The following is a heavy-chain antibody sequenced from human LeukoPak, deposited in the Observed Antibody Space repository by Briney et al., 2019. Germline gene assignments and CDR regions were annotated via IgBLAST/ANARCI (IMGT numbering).Heavy chain of an antibody. CDR3: AKDHSGYDLVPAPRVY. CDR1: GFTFSSYG. J-gene: IGHJ4*02. CDR2: ISYDGSNK. Sequence: GGSLRLSCAASGFTFSSYGMHWVRQAPGKGLEWVAVISYDGSNKYYADSVKGRFTISRDNSKNTLYLQMNSLRAEDTAVYYCAKDHSGYDLVPAPRVYWGQGTLVTVSS. V-gene: IGHV3-30*18. D-gene: IGHD5-12*01.